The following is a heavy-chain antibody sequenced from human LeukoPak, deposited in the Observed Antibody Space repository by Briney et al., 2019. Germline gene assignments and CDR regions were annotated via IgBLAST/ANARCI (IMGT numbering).Heavy chain of an antibody. D-gene: IGHD2-8*01. J-gene: IGHJ3*02. CDR2: INPSGGST. V-gene: IGHV1-46*01. CDR3: ASTYCTNGVCYKDDAFDI. CDR1: GYTFTSYY. Sequence: ASVKVSCKASGYTFTSYYMHWVRQAPGQGLEWMGIINPSGGSTSYAQKLQGRVTMTTDTSTSTAYMELRSLRSDDTAVYYCASTYCTNGVCYKDDAFDIWGQGTMVTVSS.